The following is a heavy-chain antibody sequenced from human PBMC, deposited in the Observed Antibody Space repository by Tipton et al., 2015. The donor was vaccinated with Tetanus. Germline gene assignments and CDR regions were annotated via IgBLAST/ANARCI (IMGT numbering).Heavy chain of an antibody. CDR3: ARRGCRGGTCYISPNYGMDV. CDR1: EFSFSSYA. CDR2: IGGDGDGI. Sequence: SLRLSCAASEFSFSSYAMTWVRQAPGKGLEWVSVIGGDGDGIQYADSVKGRFTISRDNSKNTVVLHVTSLRGEDTAVYYCARRGCRGGTCYISPNYGMDVWGQGTTVTVSS. D-gene: IGHD2-15*01. V-gene: IGHV3-23*01. J-gene: IGHJ6*02.